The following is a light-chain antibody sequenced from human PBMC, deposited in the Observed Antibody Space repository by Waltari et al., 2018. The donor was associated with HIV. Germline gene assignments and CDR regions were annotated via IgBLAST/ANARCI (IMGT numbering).Light chain of an antibody. J-gene: IGLJ3*02. Sequence: QSALTQPASVSGSPGQSITISCTGTSSDVGYYNYVSWYQQHPAKAPNLMIYEVSDRPSGVSNRFSGSKSGNTASLTISGLQAEDEADYFCASYTSSSTLEFGGGTKLTVL. CDR2: EVS. V-gene: IGLV2-14*01. CDR3: ASYTSSSTLE. CDR1: SSDVGYYNY.